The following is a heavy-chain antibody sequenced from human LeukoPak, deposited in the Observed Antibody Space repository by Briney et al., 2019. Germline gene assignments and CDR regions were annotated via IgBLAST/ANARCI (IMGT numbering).Heavy chain of an antibody. V-gene: IGHV3-9*01. CDR2: INWTSGTL. Sequence: GKTLRLSCAASVFILDDYAVHWVREAPGTGLECVSTINWTSGTLAYTDSLTGRFTISRDNAKHTLYPQMNSLRTEEAALYYCGRGLGGDQWCFELWGRGTLATVS. J-gene: IGHJ2*01. D-gene: IGHD3-10*01. CDR1: VFILDDYA. CDR3: GRGLGGDQWCFEL.